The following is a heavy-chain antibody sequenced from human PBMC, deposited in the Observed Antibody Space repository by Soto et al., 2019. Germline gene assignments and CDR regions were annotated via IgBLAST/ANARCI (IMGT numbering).Heavy chain of an antibody. CDR1: GYSFTSYW. CDR2: IYPGDSDT. J-gene: IGHJ4*02. D-gene: IGHD4-17*01. Sequence: GESLKISCKGSGYSFTSYWIGWVRQMPGEGLEWMGIIYPGDSDTRYSPSFQGQVTISADRSISTAYLQWSSLKASDTAMYYCARRSTTVTTPFDYWGQGTLVTVSS. CDR3: ARRSTTVTTPFDY. V-gene: IGHV5-51*01.